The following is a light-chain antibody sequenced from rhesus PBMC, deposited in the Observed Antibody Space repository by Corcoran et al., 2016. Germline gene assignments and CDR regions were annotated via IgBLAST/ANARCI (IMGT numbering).Light chain of an antibody. V-gene: IGKV3-35*01. CDR2: DAS. J-gene: IGKJ4*01. CDR3: QQYSNWPLT. Sequence: EIVLTQSPATLSLSPGERATLSCRASQSVSSSLAWYQQKPGQAPRLLLDDASSRATGIPDRFSGGGSGTDFTLTISCLEPEDVGVYYCQQYSNWPLTFGGGTKVGLK. CDR1: QSVSSS.